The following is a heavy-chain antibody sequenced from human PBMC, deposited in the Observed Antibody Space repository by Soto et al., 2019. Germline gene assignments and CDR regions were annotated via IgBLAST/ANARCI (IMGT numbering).Heavy chain of an antibody. CDR2: MNPNSGNS. J-gene: IGHJ4*02. V-gene: IGHV1-8*01. CDR1: GYAFTSYD. D-gene: IGHD3-22*01. Sequence: ASVKVSCKTSGYAFTSYDINWVRLATGQGLEWMGWMNPNSGNSGSAQKFQGRATMTRNTFTNTAYMELSSLRSEDTAVYYCARGQEYHDSSGYNNYWGRGTLITVAS. CDR3: ARGQEYHDSSGYNNY.